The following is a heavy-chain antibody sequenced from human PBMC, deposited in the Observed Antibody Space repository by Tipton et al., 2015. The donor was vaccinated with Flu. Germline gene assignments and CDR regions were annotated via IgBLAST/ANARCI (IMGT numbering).Heavy chain of an antibody. V-gene: IGHV1-8*01. J-gene: IGHJ6*03. CDR1: GYTFTSYD. CDR3: ARGGGEGQQLVFLYYYYYMDV. CDR2: MNPNSGNT. D-gene: IGHD6-13*01. Sequence: QLVQSGAEVKKPGASVKVSCKASGYTFTSYDINWVRQATGQGLEWMGWMNPNSGNTGYAQKFQGRVTMTRNTSISTAYMELSSLRSEDTAVYYCARGGGEGQQLVFLYYYYYMDVWGKGTTVTVSS.